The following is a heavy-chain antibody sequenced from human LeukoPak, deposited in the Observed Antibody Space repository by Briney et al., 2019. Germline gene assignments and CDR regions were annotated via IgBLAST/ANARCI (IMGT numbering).Heavy chain of an antibody. Sequence: SETLSLTCTVSGYSISSGYYWGWIRQPPGKGLEWIGSIYHSGSTYYNPSLKSRVTISVDTSKNQFSLKLSSVTAADTAVYYCARDEIAAAGGFDYWGQEPWSPSPQ. CDR2: IYHSGST. J-gene: IGHJ4*01. D-gene: IGHD6-13*01. CDR1: GYSISSGYY. CDR3: ARDEIAAAGGFDY. V-gene: IGHV4-38-2*02.